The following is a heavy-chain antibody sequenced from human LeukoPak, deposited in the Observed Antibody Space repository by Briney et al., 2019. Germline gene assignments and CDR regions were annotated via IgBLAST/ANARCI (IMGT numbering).Heavy chain of an antibody. V-gene: IGHV4-34*01. J-gene: IGHJ4*02. CDR1: GFTFSSYA. CDR2: INHSGST. Sequence: GSLRLSCAASGFTFSSYAMHWVRQPPGKGLEWIGEINHSGSTNYNPSLKSRVTISVDTSKNQFSLKLSSVTAADTAVYYCAREGGSGWYFGYWGQGTLVTVSS. D-gene: IGHD6-19*01. CDR3: AREGGSGWYFGY.